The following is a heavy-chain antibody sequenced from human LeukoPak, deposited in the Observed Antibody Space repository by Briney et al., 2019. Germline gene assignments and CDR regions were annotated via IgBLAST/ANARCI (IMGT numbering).Heavy chain of an antibody. Sequence: GASVKVSCKASGYTFTSYYMHWVRQAPGQGLEWVGLINPSGGVTSYAQKFKGRVTMTRDTSTSTVYMELSSLRSEDTAVYYCARHRYYYDSSGYYYQPWGQGTLVTVSS. J-gene: IGHJ5*02. CDR1: GYTFTSYY. CDR2: INPSGGVT. V-gene: IGHV1-46*01. CDR3: ARHRYYYDSSGYYYQP. D-gene: IGHD3-22*01.